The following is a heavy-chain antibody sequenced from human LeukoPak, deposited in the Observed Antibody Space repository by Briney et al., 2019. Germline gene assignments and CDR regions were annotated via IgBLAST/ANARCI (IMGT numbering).Heavy chain of an antibody. CDR3: ARLYLPYTSAWYGSAFDI. CDR1: GYSFTSYW. V-gene: IGHV5-51*01. D-gene: IGHD6-13*01. J-gene: IGHJ3*02. CDR2: LYPGDSDT. Sequence: GESLKISCKSSGYSFTSYWIAWVRQLPGKGLEWMGILYPGDSDTSYSPSFQGQVPISAVRSITTAYLQWSSLKASDTAMYYCARLYLPYTSAWYGSAFDIWGQGTMVTVSS.